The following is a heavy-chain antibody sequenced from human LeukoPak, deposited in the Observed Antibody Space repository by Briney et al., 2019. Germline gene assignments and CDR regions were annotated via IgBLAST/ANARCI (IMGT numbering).Heavy chain of an antibody. CDR1: GFTFSSYA. Sequence: RGSLRLSCAASGFTFSSYAMSWVRQAPGKGLEWVSGISGSGDSTYYADSVKGRFTISRDNSKNTLYLQMNSLRAEDTAVYYCAKEYALLWFGELLEALDYWGQGTLVTVSS. J-gene: IGHJ4*02. V-gene: IGHV3-23*01. CDR3: AKEYALLWFGELLEALDY. D-gene: IGHD3-10*01. CDR2: ISGSGDST.